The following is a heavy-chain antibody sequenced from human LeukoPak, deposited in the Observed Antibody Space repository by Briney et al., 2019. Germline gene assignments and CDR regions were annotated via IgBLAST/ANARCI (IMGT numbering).Heavy chain of an antibody. D-gene: IGHD5-18*01. CDR3: ARTTEGGYTYDYFYYYYMDV. Sequence: SETLSLTCTVSGGSISSYYWSWIRQPPGKGLEWIGYIHYSGSTNYKSSLKSRVTISVDTSKNQFSLKLSSVTAADTAVYYCARTTEGGYTYDYFYYYYMDVWGKGTSVTVSS. V-gene: IGHV4-59*01. CDR2: IHYSGST. J-gene: IGHJ6*03. CDR1: GGSISSYY.